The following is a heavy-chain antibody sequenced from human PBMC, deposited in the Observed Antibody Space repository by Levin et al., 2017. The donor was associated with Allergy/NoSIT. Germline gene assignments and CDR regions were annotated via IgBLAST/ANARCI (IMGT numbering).Heavy chain of an antibody. CDR3: ARGYCSGGSCYAPRPYYYYGMDV. D-gene: IGHD2-15*01. CDR2: ISSSGSTI. V-gene: IGHV3-11*01. CDR1: GFTFSDYY. J-gene: IGHJ6*02. Sequence: GGSLRLSCAASGFTFSDYYMSWIRQAPGKGLEWVSYISSSGSTIYYADSVKGRFTISRDNAKNSLYLQMNSLRAEDTAVYYCARGYCSGGSCYAPRPYYYYGMDVWGQGTTVTVSS.